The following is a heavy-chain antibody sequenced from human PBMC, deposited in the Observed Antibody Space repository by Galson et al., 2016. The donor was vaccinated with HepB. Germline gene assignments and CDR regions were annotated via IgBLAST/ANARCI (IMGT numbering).Heavy chain of an antibody. Sequence: TLSLTCTVSGGSISSGNYYWSWIRQHPGKGLEWIGYIYYSGSTYYNPSLKSRVTISIDTSKNQFSLNLRSVTAADSAWYFCARLPGGNLLWFDPLGQGILVTGAS. V-gene: IGHV4-31*03. CDR2: IYYSGST. CDR1: GGSISSGNYY. D-gene: IGHD4-23*01. J-gene: IGHJ5*02. CDR3: ARLPGGNLLWFDP.